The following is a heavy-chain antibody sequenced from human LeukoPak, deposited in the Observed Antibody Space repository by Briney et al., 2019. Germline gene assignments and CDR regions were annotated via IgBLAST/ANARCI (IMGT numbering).Heavy chain of an antibody. J-gene: IGHJ5*02. D-gene: IGHD3-9*01. CDR3: ARRLTRYDCFDP. Sequence: PSQTLSLTCAISGDIVSSNSVTWNWIRQSPSRGLEWLGRTYYRSTWYNDYAVSVRGRITVNPDTSKNQFSLHLNSVTPEGTAVYYCARRLTRYDCFDPWGQEIRVPVSS. CDR2: TYYRSTWYN. V-gene: IGHV6-1*01. CDR1: GDIVSSNSVT.